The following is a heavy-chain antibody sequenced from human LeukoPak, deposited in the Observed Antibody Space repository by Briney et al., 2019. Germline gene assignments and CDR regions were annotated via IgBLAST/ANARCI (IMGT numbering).Heavy chain of an antibody. CDR3: ARDQPPYYDFWSGYSMGNNWFDP. J-gene: IGHJ5*02. CDR2: IYYSGRT. CDR1: GGSISSYY. V-gene: IGHV4-39*07. Sequence: PSETLSLTCTVSGGSISSYYWGWIRQPPGKGLEWIGCIYYSGRTYYHPSLKGRVPISVDTSKIQFSLKLSSVTAADTAVYYCARDQPPYYDFWSGYSMGNNWFDPWGQGTLVTVSS. D-gene: IGHD3-3*01.